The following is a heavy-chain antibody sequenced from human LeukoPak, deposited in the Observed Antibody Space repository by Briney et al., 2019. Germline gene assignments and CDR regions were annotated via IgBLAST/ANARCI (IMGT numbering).Heavy chain of an antibody. J-gene: IGHJ3*02. Sequence: SETLSLTCAVYGGSFSGYYWSWIRQPAGKGLEWIGRIYTSGSTNYNPSLKSRVTMSVDTSKNQFSLKLSSVTAADTAVYYCARDDLSGSRSRTTFDIWGQGTMVTVSS. CDR2: IYTSGST. CDR1: GGSFSGYY. V-gene: IGHV4-4*07. CDR3: ARDDLSGSRSRTTFDI. D-gene: IGHD3-10*01.